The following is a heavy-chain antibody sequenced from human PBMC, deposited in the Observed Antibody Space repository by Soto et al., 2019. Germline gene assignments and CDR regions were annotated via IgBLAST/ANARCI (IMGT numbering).Heavy chain of an antibody. CDR2: IHWDDSK. CDR1: GFSLSTSGVG. CDR3: AHKGPEDWPLDY. D-gene: IGHD3-9*01. J-gene: IGHJ4*02. V-gene: IGHV2-5*02. Sequence: QITLKESGPPLVRPTQTLTLTCAFSGFSLSTSGVGVGWIRQPPGKALEWLAVIHWDDSKHYSPSLRSRLTITKDTSKNQVVLTMTNMDPMDTGTYYCAHKGPEDWPLDYWGQGTLVTVSS.